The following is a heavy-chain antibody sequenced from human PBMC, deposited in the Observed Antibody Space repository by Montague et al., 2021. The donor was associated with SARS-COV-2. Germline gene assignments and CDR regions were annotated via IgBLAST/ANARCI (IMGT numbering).Heavy chain of an antibody. Sequence: SETLSLTCTVSGGSICSSSYYWGWIRQPPGKGLEWIGSIYYSGSTYYNPSLKSRVTISVDTSKNQFSLKLSPVTAADTAVYYCARVGRQQLVRLSGMDVWGQGTTVTVSS. CDR2: IYYSGST. J-gene: IGHJ6*02. CDR1: GGSICSSSYY. V-gene: IGHV4-39*07. D-gene: IGHD6-13*01. CDR3: ARVGRQQLVRLSGMDV.